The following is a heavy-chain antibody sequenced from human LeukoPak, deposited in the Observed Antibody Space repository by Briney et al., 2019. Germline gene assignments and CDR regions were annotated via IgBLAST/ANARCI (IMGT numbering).Heavy chain of an antibody. J-gene: IGHJ6*03. D-gene: IGHD3-3*01. CDR3: ARGGSEYDFWSGYYPTSYYYYMDV. CDR1: GGSISSYY. CDR2: IYYGGST. Sequence: PSETLSLTCTVSGGSISSYYWSWIRQPPGKGLEWIGYIYYGGSTNYNPSLKSRVTISVDTSKNQFSLKLSSVTAADTAVYYCARGGSEYDFWSGYYPTSYYYYMDVWGKGTTVTVSS. V-gene: IGHV4-59*01.